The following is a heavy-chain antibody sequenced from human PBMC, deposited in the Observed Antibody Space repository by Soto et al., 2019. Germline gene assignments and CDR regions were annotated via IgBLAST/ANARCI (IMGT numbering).Heavy chain of an antibody. Sequence: GSLRLSCAASGFTFSSYVMHWVRQAPGKGLDWVALISYDGSNKYYADSVKGRFIISRDNSKNTLHLQMNSLRAEDTAVYYCSLGGYSNSYYFDYWGQGTLVTVSS. V-gene: IGHV3-30-3*01. CDR1: GFTFSSYV. J-gene: IGHJ4*02. CDR3: SLGGYSNSYYFDY. CDR2: ISYDGSNK. D-gene: IGHD3-9*01.